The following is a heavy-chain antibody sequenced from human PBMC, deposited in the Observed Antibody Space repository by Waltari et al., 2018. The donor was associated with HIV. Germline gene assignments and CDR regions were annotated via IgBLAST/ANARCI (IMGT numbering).Heavy chain of an antibody. CDR1: GGSISSSSYY. V-gene: IGHV4-39*07. D-gene: IGHD1-26*01. J-gene: IGHJ4*02. CDR2: IYYSGST. Sequence: QLQLQESGPGLVKPSETLSLTCTVSGGSISSSSYYWGWIRQPPGKGLAWIGSIYYSGSTYYNPSLKSRVTISVDTSKNQFSLKLSSVTAADTAVYYCARGEGQGGFDYWGQGTLVTVSS. CDR3: ARGEGQGGFDY.